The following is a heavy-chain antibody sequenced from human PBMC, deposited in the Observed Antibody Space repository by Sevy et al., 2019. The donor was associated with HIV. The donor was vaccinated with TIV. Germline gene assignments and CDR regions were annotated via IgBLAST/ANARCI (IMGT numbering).Heavy chain of an antibody. CDR2: INGRGGST. CDR3: ARPSARIAAAASAFYDN. Sequence: GGSLRLSCVVSGYSFSSYAISWVRQAPGKGLEWVSTINGRGGSTYYADSVKGRFTISRDNPKNTLFLQMINLRLDDTAIYYCARPSARIAAAASAFYDNWGQGTLVTVSS. CDR1: GYSFSSYA. V-gene: IGHV3-23*01. D-gene: IGHD6-13*01. J-gene: IGHJ4*02.